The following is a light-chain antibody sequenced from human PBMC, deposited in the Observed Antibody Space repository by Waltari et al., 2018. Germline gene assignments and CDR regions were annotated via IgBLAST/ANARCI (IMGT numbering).Light chain of an antibody. Sequence: DVVMTRSPLSLPVTLGQQASIPCRSSQNLVYSDGNTNLNWFQQMPGQSPRRLIYKVSSRHSRVPDRCSGSGSGTEFTLKISRVEADDVGVYYCMQGTHWPRTFGQGTKVEIK. CDR2: KVS. J-gene: IGKJ1*01. V-gene: IGKV2-30*01. CDR1: QNLVYSDGNTN. CDR3: MQGTHWPRT.